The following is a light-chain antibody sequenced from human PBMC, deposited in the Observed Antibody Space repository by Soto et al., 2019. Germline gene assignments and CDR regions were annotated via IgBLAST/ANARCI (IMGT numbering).Light chain of an antibody. J-gene: IGLJ2*01. CDR1: SGHSSYA. CDR2: LNSDGSH. Sequence: QPVLTQSPSASASLGASVKLTCTLNSGHSSYAIAWHQQQPEKGPRYLMKLNSDGSHSKGDGIPDRFSGSSSGAERYLTISSLQSEDEADYYRQTWGTGIQVFGGGTKVTVL. CDR3: QTWGTGIQV. V-gene: IGLV4-69*01.